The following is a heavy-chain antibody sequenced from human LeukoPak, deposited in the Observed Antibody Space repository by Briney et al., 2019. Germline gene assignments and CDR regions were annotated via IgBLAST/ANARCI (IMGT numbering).Heavy chain of an antibody. J-gene: IGHJ4*02. D-gene: IGHD5-12*01. CDR3: ARWPKDDYFDY. CDR2: IYYSGST. Sequence: SETLSLTCTVSGGSISSYYWSWIRRPPGKGLEWIGYIYYSGSTNYNPSLKSRVTISVDTSKNQFSLKLSSVTAADTAVYYCARWPKDDYFDYWGQGTLVTVSS. CDR1: GGSISSYY. V-gene: IGHV4-59*12.